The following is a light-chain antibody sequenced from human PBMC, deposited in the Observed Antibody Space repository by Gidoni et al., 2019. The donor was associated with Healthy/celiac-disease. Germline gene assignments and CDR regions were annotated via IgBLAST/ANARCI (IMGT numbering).Light chain of an antibody. CDR3: QQRSNWPLLT. CDR2: DAS. Sequence: EIVLTQSPATLSLSPGERATLSCRASQSVSSYLAWYQQKPGQAPRLLIYDASNRATGIPARFSGSGSGTDFTLTISSREPEDFAVYYCQQRSNWPLLTCGGXTKVEIK. J-gene: IGKJ4*01. CDR1: QSVSSY. V-gene: IGKV3-11*01.